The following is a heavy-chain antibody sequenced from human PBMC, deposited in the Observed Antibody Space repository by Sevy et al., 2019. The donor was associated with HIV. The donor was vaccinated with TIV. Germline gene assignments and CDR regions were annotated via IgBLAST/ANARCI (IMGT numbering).Heavy chain of an antibody. CDR3: STDPIILLLVTDGMDV. Sequence: GGSLRLSCAASGFTFTYAWMTWVRQAPGKGLEWIGRIKSKADGGTIDYAARVKGRFTISRDDSKNTLYLQMNSLKTEDTGVYYCSTDPIILLLVTDGMDVWGRGTTVTVSS. V-gene: IGHV3-15*01. CDR1: GFTFTYAW. J-gene: IGHJ6*02. D-gene: IGHD2-8*02. CDR2: IKSKADGGTI.